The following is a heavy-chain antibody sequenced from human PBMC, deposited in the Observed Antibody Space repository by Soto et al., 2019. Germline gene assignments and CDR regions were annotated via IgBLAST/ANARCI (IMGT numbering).Heavy chain of an antibody. Sequence: GGSLRLSCAASGFTFSSYSMNWVRQAPGKGLEWVSYISSSSSTIYYADSVKGRFTISRDNAKNSLYLQMNSLRDEDTAVYYCARFNLEANWGPTFFDYWGQGTLVTVSS. D-gene: IGHD7-27*01. CDR1: GFTFSSYS. J-gene: IGHJ4*02. CDR2: ISSSSSTI. V-gene: IGHV3-48*02. CDR3: ARFNLEANWGPTFFDY.